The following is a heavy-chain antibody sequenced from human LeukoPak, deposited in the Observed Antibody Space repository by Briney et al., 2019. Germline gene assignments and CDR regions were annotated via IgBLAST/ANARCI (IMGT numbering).Heavy chain of an antibody. D-gene: IGHD3-10*01. Sequence: PGGSLRLSCAASGFTFSSYGMNWVRQAPGKGLEWVSYISGSSKTIYYADSVKGRFTISRDNAKNSLYLQMNSLRAEDTAVYSCARTPHYYGSGKGSHMDYWGQGTLVTVSS. CDR2: ISGSSKTI. J-gene: IGHJ4*02. V-gene: IGHV3-48*01. CDR1: GFTFSSYG. CDR3: ARTPHYYGSGKGSHMDY.